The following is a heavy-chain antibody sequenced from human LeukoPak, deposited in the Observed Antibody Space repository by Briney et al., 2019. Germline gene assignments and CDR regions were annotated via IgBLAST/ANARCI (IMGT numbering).Heavy chain of an antibody. CDR1: GFTVSSNY. D-gene: IGHD4-11*01. V-gene: IGHV3-53*01. Sequence: GRSLRLSCAASGFTVSSNYMSWVRQAPGKGLEWASVIYSGGSTYYADSVKGRFTISRDNSKNTLYLQMNSLRAEDTAVYYCARDREGTTVTIGAFDIWGQGTMVTVSS. CDR3: ARDREGTTVTIGAFDI. J-gene: IGHJ3*02. CDR2: IYSGGST.